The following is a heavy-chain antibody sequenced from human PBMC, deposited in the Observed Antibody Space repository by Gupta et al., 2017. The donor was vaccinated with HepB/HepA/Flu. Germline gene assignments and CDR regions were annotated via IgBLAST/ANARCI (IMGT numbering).Heavy chain of an antibody. Sequence: QVQLVESGGGLVKPGGSLRLSCAASGFTFSDYYMSWIRQAPGKGLEWVSYISSSGSTIYYADSVKGRFTISRDNAKNSLYLQMNSLRAEDTAVYYCASLRFLEWPPREDYGMDVWGQGTTVTVSS. D-gene: IGHD3-3*01. CDR3: ASLRFLEWPPREDYGMDV. V-gene: IGHV3-11*01. J-gene: IGHJ6*02. CDR1: GFTFSDYY. CDR2: ISSSGSTI.